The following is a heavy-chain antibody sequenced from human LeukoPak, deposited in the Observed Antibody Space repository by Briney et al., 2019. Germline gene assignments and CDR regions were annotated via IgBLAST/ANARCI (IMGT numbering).Heavy chain of an antibody. CDR3: ARRTKRYCSSTSCYSYNWFDP. Sequence: VKVSCKASGYTFTSYDINWVRQATGQGLEWMGWMNPNSGNTGYAQKFQGRVTITRNTSISTAYMELSSLRSEDTAVYYSARRTKRYCSSTSCYSYNWFDPWGQGTLVTVSS. V-gene: IGHV1-8*03. CDR2: MNPNSGNT. CDR1: GYTFTSYD. J-gene: IGHJ5*02. D-gene: IGHD2-2*01.